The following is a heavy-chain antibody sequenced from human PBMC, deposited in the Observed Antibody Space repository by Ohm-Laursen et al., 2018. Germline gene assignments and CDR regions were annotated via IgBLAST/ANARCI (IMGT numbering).Heavy chain of an antibody. D-gene: IGHD3-9*01. CDR3: ARVLTRRAFDI. J-gene: IGHJ3*02. CDR1: GFTFSDHY. Sequence: SLRLSCAASGFTFSDHYMSWIRQAPGKGLEWISYISSSGSTIYYADFVKGRFTISRDNAKDSLYLQMNSLRAEDTAVYYCARVLTRRAFDIWGQGTMVTVSS. CDR2: ISSSGSTI. V-gene: IGHV3-11*01.